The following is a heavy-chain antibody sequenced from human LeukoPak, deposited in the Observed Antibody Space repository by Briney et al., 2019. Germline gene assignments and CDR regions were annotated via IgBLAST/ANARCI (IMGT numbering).Heavy chain of an antibody. CDR2: IYHSGST. D-gene: IGHD1-14*01. Sequence: SETLSLTCAVSGGSISSSNWWSWVRQPPGKGLEWIGEIYHSGSTNYDPALKSRATVSVDKSKNQFSLKLSSVTAAATAVYYCARGRPYNNGVPPWFDPWGQGSLVTVSS. V-gene: IGHV4-4*02. CDR1: GGSISSSNW. CDR3: ARGRPYNNGVPPWFDP. J-gene: IGHJ5*02.